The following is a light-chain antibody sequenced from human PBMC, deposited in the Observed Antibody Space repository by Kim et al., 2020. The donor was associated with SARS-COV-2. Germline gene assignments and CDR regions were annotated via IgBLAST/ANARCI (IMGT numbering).Light chain of an antibody. V-gene: IGLV3-1*01. CDR2: QDH. J-gene: IGLJ1*01. CDR1: KLGDEY. CDR3: QAWDSSTHNYV. Sequence: SPGQDARNTCSGDKLGDEYVYRFQQKPGQSRRVGLLQDHQRTSGIPERCSCSNMGNTDTLTISGTKAMDEADYYWQAWDSSTHNYVFGAGTKVTVL.